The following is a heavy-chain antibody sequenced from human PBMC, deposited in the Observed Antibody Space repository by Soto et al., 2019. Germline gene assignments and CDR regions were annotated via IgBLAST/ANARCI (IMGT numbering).Heavy chain of an antibody. V-gene: IGHV3-23*01. CDR1: GFTFSSYA. J-gene: IGHJ4*02. CDR2: ISGSGGST. D-gene: IGHD3-16*01. Sequence: LRLSCAASGFTFSSYAMSWVRQAPGKGLEWVSAISGSGGSTYYADSVKGRFTISRDNSKNTLYLQMNSLRAEDTAVYYCAKAWDDYVWGSSSYWGQGTLVTVSS. CDR3: AKAWDDYVWGSSSY.